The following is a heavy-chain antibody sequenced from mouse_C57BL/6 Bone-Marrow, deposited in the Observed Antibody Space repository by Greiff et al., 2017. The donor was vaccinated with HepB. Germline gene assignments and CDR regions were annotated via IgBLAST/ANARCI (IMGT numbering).Heavy chain of an antibody. V-gene: IGHV1-69*01. J-gene: IGHJ3*01. CDR1: GYTFTSYW. CDR2: IDPSDSYT. Sequence: VQLQHPGAELVMPGASVKLSCKASGYTFTSYWMHWVKQRPGQGLEWIGEIDPSDSYTNYNQKFKGKSTLTVDKSSSTAYMQLSSLTSEDSAVYYCARCDYDPACFAYWGQGTLVTVSA. D-gene: IGHD2-4*01. CDR3: ARCDYDPACFAY.